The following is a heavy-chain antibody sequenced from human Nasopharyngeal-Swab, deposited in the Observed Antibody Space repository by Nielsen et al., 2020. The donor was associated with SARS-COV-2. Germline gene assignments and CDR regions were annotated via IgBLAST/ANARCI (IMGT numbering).Heavy chain of an antibody. CDR2: ISGSGNNT. V-gene: IGHV3-23*01. CDR1: GFTFSSYA. J-gene: IGHJ4*02. Sequence: GGSLRLSCAASGFTFSSYAMSWVRQAPGEGLEWVSAISGSGNNTYYADSVKGRFTISRDNSKNMLYVQMNSLRAEDTALYYCARDSRIVGATGSNDYWGQGTLVTVSS. D-gene: IGHD1-26*01. CDR3: ARDSRIVGATGSNDY.